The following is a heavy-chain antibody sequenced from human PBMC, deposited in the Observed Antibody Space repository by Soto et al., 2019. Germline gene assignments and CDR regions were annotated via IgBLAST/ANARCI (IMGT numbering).Heavy chain of an antibody. D-gene: IGHD4-4*01. CDR3: ARTTTIGQYYGMDV. J-gene: IGHJ6*02. CDR2: IYYSGST. CDR1: GGSISSYY. Sequence: SSETLSLTSTVSGGSISSYYWSWIRQPPGKGLEWIGYIYYSGSTNYNPSLKSRVTISVDTSKNQFSLKLSSVTAADTAVYYCARTTTIGQYYGMDVWGQGTKVTVSS. V-gene: IGHV4-59*01.